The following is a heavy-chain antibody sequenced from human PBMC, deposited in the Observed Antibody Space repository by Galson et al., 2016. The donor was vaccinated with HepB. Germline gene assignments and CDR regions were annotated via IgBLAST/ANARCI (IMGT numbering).Heavy chain of an antibody. Sequence: SETLSLTCTVSGGSISRSAYYWGWIRQPPGKGLEWIGSIHYSGSTSYYASLKSRVTISVHTSKNQFSLNLRSVTAADTAVYYCARHSGVSSVTYQGIDYWGQGTLVTVSS. CDR1: GGSISRSAYY. V-gene: IGHV4-39*01. J-gene: IGHJ4*02. CDR2: IHYSGST. CDR3: ARHSGVSSVTYQGIDY. D-gene: IGHD1-26*01.